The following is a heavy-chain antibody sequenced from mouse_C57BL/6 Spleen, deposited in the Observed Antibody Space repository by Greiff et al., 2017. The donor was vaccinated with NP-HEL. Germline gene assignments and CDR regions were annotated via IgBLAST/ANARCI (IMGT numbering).Heavy chain of an antibody. Sequence: QVTLKVSGPGILQSSQTLSLTCSFSGFSLSTSGMGVSWIRQPSGTGLEWLAHIYWDDDKRSNPSLKSRLTISKDTSRNQVFLKITSVDTAETATYYCARREAGTSNYAMDYWGQGTSVTVSS. CDR3: ARREAGTSNYAMDY. CDR1: GFSLSTSGMG. D-gene: IGHD3-3*01. CDR2: IYWDDDK. V-gene: IGHV8-12*01. J-gene: IGHJ4*01.